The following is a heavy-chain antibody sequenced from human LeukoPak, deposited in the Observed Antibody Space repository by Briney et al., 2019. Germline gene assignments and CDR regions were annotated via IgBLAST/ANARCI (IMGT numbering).Heavy chain of an antibody. CDR3: AREFGYCTNGVCYRGFDP. CDR1: GDSLSSGSYY. V-gene: IGHV4-61*02. CDR2: IDISGST. D-gene: IGHD2-8*01. J-gene: IGHJ5*02. Sequence: SQTLSLTCTVSGDSLSSGSYYWSWIRQPAGEGLEWIGRIDISGSTNYNPSLKSRVTISVDTSKNQFSLKLSSVTAADTAVYYCAREFGYCTNGVCYRGFDPWGQGTLVTVSS.